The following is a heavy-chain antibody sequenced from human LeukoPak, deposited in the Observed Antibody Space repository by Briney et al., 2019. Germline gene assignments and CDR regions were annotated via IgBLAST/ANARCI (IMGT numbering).Heavy chain of an antibody. J-gene: IGHJ4*02. CDR3: VRDSASTVSTLFY. D-gene: IGHD4-11*01. V-gene: IGHV1-69*05. Sequence: GASVKLSCKTAGCTFNSYGISWVRQAPGQGLGWMGGIIPVFGSSDYAQNFQGRLTITTDGSTNTAYMELSGLRYEDTAVYYCVRDSASTVSTLFYWGQGALVTVSS. CDR1: GCTFNSYG. CDR2: IIPVFGSS.